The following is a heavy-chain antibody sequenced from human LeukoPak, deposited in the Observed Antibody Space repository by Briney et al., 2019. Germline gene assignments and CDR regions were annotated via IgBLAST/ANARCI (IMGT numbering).Heavy chain of an antibody. V-gene: IGHV3-74*01. CDR1: GFSISTYW. J-gene: IGHJ4*02. D-gene: IGHD1-26*01. CDR3: ARRTYSGTYYYFDY. CDR2: VNSDGSTT. Sequence: GGSLRLSCAASGFSISTYWIHWLRQAPGKGLVWVSRVNSDGSTTRYADSVKGRFTISRDNAKNTLYLQMNSLRAEDTAVYYCARRTYSGTYYYFDYWGQGTLVTVSS.